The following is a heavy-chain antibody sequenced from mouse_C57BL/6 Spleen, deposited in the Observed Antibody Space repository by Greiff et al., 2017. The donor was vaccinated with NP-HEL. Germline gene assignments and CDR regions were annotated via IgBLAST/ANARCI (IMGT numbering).Heavy chain of an antibody. V-gene: IGHV1-54*01. CDR2: INPGSGGT. D-gene: IGHD1-1*01. J-gene: IGHJ4*01. Sequence: QVQLQQSGAELVRPGTSVKVSCKASGYAFTNYLIEWVKQRPGQGLEWIGVINPGSGGTNYNEKFKGKATLTADKSSSTAYMQLSSLTSEDSAVYFCVGITTAVGDAMDYWGQGTSVTVSS. CDR1: GYAFTNYL. CDR3: VGITTAVGDAMDY.